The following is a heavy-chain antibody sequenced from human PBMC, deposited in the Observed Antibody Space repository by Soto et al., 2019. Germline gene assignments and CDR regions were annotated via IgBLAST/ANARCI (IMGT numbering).Heavy chain of an antibody. CDR2: IFHSGST. J-gene: IGHJ3*02. CDR3: ARVLGNDAFDI. Sequence: SDTLSLSCAVSGGSITSAHCWSWVRQPPGKGLEWIGEIFHSGSTSYNPSLKSRVTISVDKSKDQFSLKLSSVTAADTAVYYCARVLGNDAFDIWGQGTMVT. CDR1: GGSITSAHC. V-gene: IGHV4-4*02. D-gene: IGHD3-3*02.